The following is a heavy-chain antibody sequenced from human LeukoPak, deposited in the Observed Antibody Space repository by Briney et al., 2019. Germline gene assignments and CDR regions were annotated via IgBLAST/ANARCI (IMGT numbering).Heavy chain of an antibody. Sequence: GGSLRLSCAASGITFSSYWMSWVRQAPGKGLEWVANIKQDGSEKYYVDSVKGRFTISRDNAKNSLYLQMNSLRAEDTAVYYCARDLAPFRTYYDILTAYWGQGTLVTVSS. CDR2: IKQDGSEK. CDR3: ARDLAPFRTYYDILTAY. J-gene: IGHJ4*02. V-gene: IGHV3-7*01. CDR1: GITFSSYW. D-gene: IGHD3-9*01.